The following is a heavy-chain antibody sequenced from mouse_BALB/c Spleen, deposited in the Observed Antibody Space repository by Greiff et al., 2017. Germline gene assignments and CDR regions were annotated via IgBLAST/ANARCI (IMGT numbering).Heavy chain of an antibody. CDR1: GFTFSSYG. CDR2: INSNGGST. V-gene: IGHV5-6-3*01. J-gene: IGHJ2*01. Sequence: EVQGVESGGDLVKPGGSLKLSCAASGFTFSSYGMSWVRQTPDKRLELVATINSNGGSTYYPDSVKGRFTISRDNAKNTLYLQMSSLKSEDTAMYYCARDGYGNYYFDYWGQGTTLTVSS. D-gene: IGHD2-1*01. CDR3: ARDGYGNYYFDY.